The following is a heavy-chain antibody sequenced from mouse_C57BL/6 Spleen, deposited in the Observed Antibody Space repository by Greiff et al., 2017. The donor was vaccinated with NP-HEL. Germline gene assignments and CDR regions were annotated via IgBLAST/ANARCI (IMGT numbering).Heavy chain of an antibody. CDR2: IDPSDSYT. CDR1: GYTFTSYW. J-gene: IGHJ2*01. Sequence: QVQLQQPGAELVMPGASVKLSCKASGYTFTSYWMHWVKQRPGQGLEWIGEIDPSDSYTNYNQKFKGKSTLTVDKSSSTAYMQLSSLTSEDSAVYYCARRGDYDEGDFDYWGQGTTLTVSS. V-gene: IGHV1-69*01. CDR3: ARRGDYDEGDFDY. D-gene: IGHD2-4*01.